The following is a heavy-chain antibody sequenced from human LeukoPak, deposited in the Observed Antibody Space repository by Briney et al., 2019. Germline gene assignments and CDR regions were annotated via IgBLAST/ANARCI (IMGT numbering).Heavy chain of an antibody. CDR3: AKPPFIGGSYSYYMDV. D-gene: IGHD1-26*01. Sequence: GGSLRLSCAASGFTFSSYAMSWVRQAPGKGLEWVSTISATGGSTYYADSVKGRFTISRDNSKNTLSLQMNSLRAEDTAIYYCAKPPFIGGSYSYYMDVWGKGTTVTVSS. CDR2: ISATGGST. CDR1: GFTFSSYA. J-gene: IGHJ6*03. V-gene: IGHV3-23*01.